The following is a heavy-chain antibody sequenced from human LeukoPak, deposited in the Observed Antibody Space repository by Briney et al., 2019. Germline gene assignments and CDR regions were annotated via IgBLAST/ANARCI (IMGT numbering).Heavy chain of an antibody. Sequence: VASVKVSCKASGYTFTAYYVHWVRQAPGQGLEWMGWITPNSGGTKYAQKFQGRVTMTRDTSISTAYMELSGLRSDDTAVYYCARDHPDYYDSSGCLTGWGQGTLVTVSS. J-gene: IGHJ4*02. CDR1: GYTFTAYY. V-gene: IGHV1-2*02. CDR3: ARDHPDYYDSSGCLTG. D-gene: IGHD3-22*01. CDR2: ITPNSGGT.